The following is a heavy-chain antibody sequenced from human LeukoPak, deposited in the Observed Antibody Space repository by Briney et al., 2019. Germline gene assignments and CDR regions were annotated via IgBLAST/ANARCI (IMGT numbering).Heavy chain of an antibody. CDR2: IFYDGSNK. Sequence: GSLRLSCAASGFTFSNYGMHWVRQAPGKGLEWLAAIFYDGSNKYYADTVKGRFTISRDNSKNTLYLQVNSLRAEDTAVYYCANQAYSQFDYWGQGTQVSVSS. D-gene: IGHD4-11*01. CDR1: GFTFSNYG. CDR3: ANQAYSQFDY. J-gene: IGHJ4*02. V-gene: IGHV3-33*06.